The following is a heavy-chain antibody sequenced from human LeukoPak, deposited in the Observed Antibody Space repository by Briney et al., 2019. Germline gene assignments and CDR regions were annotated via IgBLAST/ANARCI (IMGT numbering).Heavy chain of an antibody. J-gene: IGHJ4*02. V-gene: IGHV4-34*01. CDR2: INYSGST. CDR1: GGSFSGYY. CDR3: ARVKRGGAKY. Sequence: SETLALTCAVYGGSFSGYYWTWIRQHPGKGLEWIGEINYSGSTNYNPSLKSRVTISVDTSKNQFSLKLSSVTAADTAIYYCARVKRGGAKYWGQGALVTVSS.